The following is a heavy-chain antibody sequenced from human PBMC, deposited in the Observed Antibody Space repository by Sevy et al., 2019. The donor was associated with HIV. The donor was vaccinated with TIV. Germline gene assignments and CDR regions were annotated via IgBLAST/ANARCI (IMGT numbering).Heavy chain of an antibody. J-gene: IGHJ6*02. D-gene: IGHD6-13*01. CDR2: ISYDGSNK. Sequence: GGSLRLSCAASGFTFSSYAMHWVRQAPGKGLEWVAVISYDGSNKYYADSVKGRFTISRDNSKNTLYLQMNSLRAEDTAVYYCARGGTGIAAAGEYYYYYGMDVWGQGTTVTVSS. V-gene: IGHV3-30*04. CDR3: ARGGTGIAAAGEYYYYYGMDV. CDR1: GFTFSSYA.